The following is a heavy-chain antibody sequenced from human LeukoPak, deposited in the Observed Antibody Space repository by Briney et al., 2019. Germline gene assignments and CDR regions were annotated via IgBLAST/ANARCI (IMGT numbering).Heavy chain of an antibody. CDR2: ISYDGSTK. D-gene: IGHD6-19*01. CDR3: ARVGIVVVAGRKTLLTVGYYYYYMDV. Sequence: GGSLRLSCTASGFTFSTYGMHWVRQAPGKGLEWVTLISYDGSTKYYSDSVKGRFTLSRDNSKNTLYLQMNSLRAEDTAVYYCARVGIVVVAGRKTLLTVGYYYYYMDVWGKGTTVTVSS. V-gene: IGHV3-30*03. CDR1: GFTFSTYG. J-gene: IGHJ6*03.